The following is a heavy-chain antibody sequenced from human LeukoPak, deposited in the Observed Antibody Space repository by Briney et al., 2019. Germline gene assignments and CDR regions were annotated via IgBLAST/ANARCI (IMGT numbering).Heavy chain of an antibody. CDR1: GYTFTSYY. V-gene: IGHV1-46*01. J-gene: IGHJ5*02. CDR3: ATDHSMANTAWWFDP. CDR2: INPSGGST. D-gene: IGHD5-24*01. Sequence: EASVKVSCKASGYTFTSYYMHWVRQAPGQGLEWMGIINPSGGSTSYAQKFQGRVTMTRDMSTSTVYMELSSLRSEDTAFYYCATDHSMANTAWWFDPWGQGTLVTVSS.